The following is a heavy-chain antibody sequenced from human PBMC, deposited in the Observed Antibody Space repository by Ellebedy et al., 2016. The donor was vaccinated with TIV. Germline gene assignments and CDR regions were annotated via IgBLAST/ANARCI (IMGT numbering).Heavy chain of an antibody. V-gene: IGHV3-30*02. CDR3: ARDVAVAGINYYYGMDV. CDR2: IRYDGSNK. CDR1: GFTFSNFG. J-gene: IGHJ6*02. D-gene: IGHD6-19*01. Sequence: GESLKISCAASGFTFSNFGMHWVRQAPGKGLEWVAFIRYDGSNKYYADSVKGRFTISRDNSKNTLYLQMKSLRAEDTAIYYCARDVAVAGINYYYGMDVWGQGTTVTVSS.